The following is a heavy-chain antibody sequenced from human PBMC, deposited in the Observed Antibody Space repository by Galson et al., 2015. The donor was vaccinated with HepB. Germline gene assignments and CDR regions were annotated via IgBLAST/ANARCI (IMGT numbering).Heavy chain of an antibody. V-gene: IGHV1-69*10. D-gene: IGHD3-9*01. J-gene: IGHJ6*03. Sequence: SVKVSCKASGGTFSSYAISWVRQAPGQGLEWMGGIIPILGIANYAQKFQGRVTITADKSTSTAYMELSSLRSEDTAVYYCARDPVLRYFDWPRWNNYYMDVWGKGTTVTVSS. CDR1: GGTFSSYA. CDR3: ARDPVLRYFDWPRWNNYYMDV. CDR2: IIPILGIA.